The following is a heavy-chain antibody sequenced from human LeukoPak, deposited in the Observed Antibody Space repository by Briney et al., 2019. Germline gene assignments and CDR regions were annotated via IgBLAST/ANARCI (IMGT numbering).Heavy chain of an antibody. CDR1: GWSFRGYY. Sequence: SETLSLTCAVYGWSFRGYYWRWLRQPPGKGLEWVGEINHSGSTNYNPSLKSRVTISVDTSKNQFSLKLSSVTAADTAVYYCARGGGVLLWFGDRVTNFDYWGQGTLVTVSS. CDR3: ARGGGVLLWFGDRVTNFDY. D-gene: IGHD3-10*01. V-gene: IGHV4-34*01. J-gene: IGHJ4*02. CDR2: INHSGST.